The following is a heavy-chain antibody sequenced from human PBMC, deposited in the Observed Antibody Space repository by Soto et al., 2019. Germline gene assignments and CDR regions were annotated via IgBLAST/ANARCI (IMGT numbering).Heavy chain of an antibody. CDR1: GFTFSSYE. V-gene: IGHV3-48*03. Sequence: EVQLVESGGGLVQPGGSLRLSCAASGFTFSSYEMNWVRQAPGKGLEWVSYISSSGSTIYYADSVKGRFTISRDNTKNSLYLQMNSLRAEDTAVYYWARVRYCTNGVFYAPHLDYWGQGTLVTVSS. D-gene: IGHD2-8*01. CDR2: ISSSGSTI. CDR3: ARVRYCTNGVFYAPHLDY. J-gene: IGHJ4*02.